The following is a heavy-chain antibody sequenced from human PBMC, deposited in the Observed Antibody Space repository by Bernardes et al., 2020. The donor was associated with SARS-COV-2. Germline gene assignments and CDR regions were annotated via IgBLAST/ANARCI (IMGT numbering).Heavy chain of an antibody. CDR2: ISSADHT. J-gene: IGHJ4*02. CDR3: AKNSGSLLWLHQARPLDF. CDR1: GFTFNTYA. D-gene: IGHD3-10*01. Sequence: GGSLRLSCSASGFTFNTYAMTWVRQAPGKGLECVSAISSADHTYYVDSVKGRFTISRDNSKNTLYMQMNSLRAEDTAVYYCAKNSGSLLWLHQARPLDFWGQGALVTVSS. V-gene: IGHV3-23*01.